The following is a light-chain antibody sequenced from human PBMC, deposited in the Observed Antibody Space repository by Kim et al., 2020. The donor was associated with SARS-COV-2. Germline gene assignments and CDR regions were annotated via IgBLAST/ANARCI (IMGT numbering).Light chain of an antibody. V-gene: IGLV2-14*03. J-gene: IGLJ1*01. CDR1: NTKLSDYNY. CDR3: SAYIGRTPYI. CDR2: SVN. Sequence: QSALTQPASVSGSPGQSITISCTGPNTKLSDYNYVSWYQQHPDKAPKLILFSVNKRSSGVSDRFSGSMSGNTISLTISGLQPDDEADYYCSAYIGRTPYIFGPGTKVTVL.